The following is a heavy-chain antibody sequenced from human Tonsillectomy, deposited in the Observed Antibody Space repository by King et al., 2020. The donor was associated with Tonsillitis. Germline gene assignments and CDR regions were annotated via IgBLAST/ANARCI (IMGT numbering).Heavy chain of an antibody. V-gene: IGHV4-59*03. Sequence: QLQESGPGLVKPSETLSLTCTVSGGSISSYYWSWIRQPPGKGLEWIGYIHYSGSTNYNPSLKSRVTISVDTSKNQFSLKLSSVTAADTAVYYCARHYYDSSGYFDYYYMDVWGKGTTVTVSS. CDR3: ARHYYDSSGYFDYYYMDV. CDR1: GGSISSYY. J-gene: IGHJ6*03. D-gene: IGHD3-22*01. CDR2: IHYSGST.